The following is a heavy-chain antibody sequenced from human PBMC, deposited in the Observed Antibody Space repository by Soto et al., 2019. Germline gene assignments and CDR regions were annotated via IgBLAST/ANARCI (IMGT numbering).Heavy chain of an antibody. CDR3: AKDTVGGYSFWSGYYSDSLDV. Sequence: EVKLLESGGGLAHPGGSLRLSCVGSGFTFDSYAISWVRQAPGERLQWITAISGSADGTDYAHSVRGRFTISRDNAKKTVHLQMDSLRVEDTAVYFCAKDTVGGYSFWSGYYSDSLDVCAQGTLVTVS. J-gene: IGHJ3*01. CDR2: ISGSADGT. V-gene: IGHV3-23*01. D-gene: IGHD3-3*01. CDR1: GFTFDSYA.